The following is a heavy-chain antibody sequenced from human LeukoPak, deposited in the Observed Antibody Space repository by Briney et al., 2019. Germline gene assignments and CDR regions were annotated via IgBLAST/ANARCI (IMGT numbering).Heavy chain of an antibody. Sequence: GGSLRLSCAASGFTFSSYAMIWVRQAPGKGLEWVSAISGSGGSTYYADSVKGRFTISGDNSKNTLYLQMNRLRAEDTAVYYCAKSRARITIFVAFDPWGQGTLVTVSS. D-gene: IGHD3-3*01. CDR2: ISGSGGST. J-gene: IGHJ5*02. V-gene: IGHV3-23*01. CDR1: GFTFSSYA. CDR3: AKSRARITIFVAFDP.